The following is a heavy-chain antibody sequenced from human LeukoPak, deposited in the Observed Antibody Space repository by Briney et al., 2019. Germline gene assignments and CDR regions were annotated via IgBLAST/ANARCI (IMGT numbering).Heavy chain of an antibody. CDR3: ARGGNWNYGAFGI. V-gene: IGHV4-38-2*02. CDR2: LHHTGST. J-gene: IGHJ3*02. Sequence: SETLSLTCTVSSYSISSGYYWGWIRQPPGKGLEWIGNLHHTGSTYYNPSLKSRVTISGDTSKNQFSLRLSSVTAIDTAVYYCARGGNWNYGAFGIWGQGTMVTVSS. D-gene: IGHD1-7*01. CDR1: SYSISSGYY.